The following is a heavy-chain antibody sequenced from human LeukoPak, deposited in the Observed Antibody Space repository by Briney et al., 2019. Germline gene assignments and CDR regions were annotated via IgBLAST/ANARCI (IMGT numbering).Heavy chain of an antibody. CDR3: AKGLVGNWNYDWFDP. CDR1: GFTFSSYA. CDR2: ISGSGGST. D-gene: IGHD1-7*01. V-gene: IGHV3-23*01. Sequence: GGSLRLSCAASGFTFSSYAMSWVREAPGKGLEWASAISGSGGSTYYADSVKGRFTISRDNSKNTLYLQMNSLRAEDTAVYYCAKGLVGNWNYDWFDPWGQGTLVTVSS. J-gene: IGHJ5*02.